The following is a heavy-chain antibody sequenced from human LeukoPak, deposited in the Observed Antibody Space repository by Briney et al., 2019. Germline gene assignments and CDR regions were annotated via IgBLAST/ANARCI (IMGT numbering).Heavy chain of an antibody. J-gene: IGHJ4*02. Sequence: PGGSLRLSCAASGFTFSSYGMHWVRQAPGKGLEWVSSISSSSSYIYYADSVKGRFTISRDNAKNSLYLQMNSLRAEDTAVYYCARGRGYSYVKYYFDYWGQGTLVTVSS. CDR3: ARGRGYSYVKYYFDY. D-gene: IGHD5-18*01. V-gene: IGHV3-21*01. CDR2: ISSSSSYI. CDR1: GFTFSSYG.